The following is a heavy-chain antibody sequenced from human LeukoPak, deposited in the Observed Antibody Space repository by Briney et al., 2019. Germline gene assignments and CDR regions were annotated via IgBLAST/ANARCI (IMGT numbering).Heavy chain of an antibody. V-gene: IGHV4-4*02. CDR2: IYRSGST. CDR3: ARGPSITIFGVVIRNWFDP. D-gene: IGHD3-3*01. Sequence: SETLSLTCAVSGDSISSDNWWSWVRQPPGKGLEWIGEIYRSGSTNYNPSLKSRVTISVDASKNQFSLKLSSVTAADTAVYYCARGPSITIFGVVIRNWFDPWGQGTLVTVSS. CDR1: GDSISSDNW. J-gene: IGHJ5*02.